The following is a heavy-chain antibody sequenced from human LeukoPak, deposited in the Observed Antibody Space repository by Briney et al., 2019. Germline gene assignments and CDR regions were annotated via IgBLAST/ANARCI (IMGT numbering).Heavy chain of an antibody. CDR3: ATPSSSQAGY. CDR1: GGSISSSNW. Sequence: PSETLSLTCAVSGGSISSSNWWSWVRQPPGKGLEWIGEIYHSGSTNYNPSLKSRVTIPVDKSKNQFSLKLSSVTAADTAVYYCATPSSSQAGYWGQGTLVTVSS. V-gene: IGHV4-4*02. D-gene: IGHD6-13*01. J-gene: IGHJ4*02. CDR2: IYHSGST.